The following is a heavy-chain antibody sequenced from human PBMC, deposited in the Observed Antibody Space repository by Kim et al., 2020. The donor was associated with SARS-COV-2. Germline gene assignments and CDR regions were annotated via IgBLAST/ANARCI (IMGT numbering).Heavy chain of an antibody. J-gene: IGHJ4*02. Sequence: GKTYAGKFRGRVTMTRYTSISTAYMELNTLSSDDAAVYFCARRIGWGGFDYWGQGTLVTVSS. D-gene: IGHD3-16*01. CDR3: ARRIGWGGFDY. CDR2: GK. V-gene: IGHV1-2*02.